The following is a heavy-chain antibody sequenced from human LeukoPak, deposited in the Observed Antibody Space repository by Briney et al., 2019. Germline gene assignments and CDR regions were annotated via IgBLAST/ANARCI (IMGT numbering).Heavy chain of an antibody. Sequence: ASVKVSCKASGYTFTSYGISWVRQAPGQGLEWMGWISAYNGNTNYAQKFQGRVTMTEDTSTDTAYMELSSLRSEDTAVYYCATLVVGAMEAHAFDIWGQGTMVTVSS. CDR3: ATLVVGAMEAHAFDI. D-gene: IGHD1-26*01. J-gene: IGHJ3*02. CDR1: GYTFTSYG. CDR2: ISAYNGNT. V-gene: IGHV1-18*01.